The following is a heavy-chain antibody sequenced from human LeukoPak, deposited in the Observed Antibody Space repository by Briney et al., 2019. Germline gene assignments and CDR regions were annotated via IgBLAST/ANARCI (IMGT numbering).Heavy chain of an antibody. J-gene: IGHJ4*02. CDR1: GFTFDDYA. CDR2: ISWNSSSI. Sequence: GGSLRLSCAASGFTFDDYAMHWVRQAPGKGLEWVSGISWNSSSIGYADSVKGRFTISRDNAKNSLYLQMNSLRAEDTALYYCAKRADPDRYFDYWGQGTLVTVSS. V-gene: IGHV3-9*01. CDR3: AKRADPDRYFDY.